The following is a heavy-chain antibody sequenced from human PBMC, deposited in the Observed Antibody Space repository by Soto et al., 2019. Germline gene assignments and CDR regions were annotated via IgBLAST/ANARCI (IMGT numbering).Heavy chain of an antibody. CDR2: IIPIFGTV. V-gene: IGHV1-69*13. CDR1: RGTFSSYA. J-gene: IGHJ6*02. CDR3: ARSGRRAPADIIQTYYYGMDV. D-gene: IGHD2-2*02. Sequence: SVKVSCKASRGTFSSYAISWVRQAPGQGLEWMGGIIPIFGTVNYAQKFQGRVTITADESTSTAYMELSSLRSEDTAVYYCARSGRRAPADIIQTYYYGMDVWGQGTTVTVSS.